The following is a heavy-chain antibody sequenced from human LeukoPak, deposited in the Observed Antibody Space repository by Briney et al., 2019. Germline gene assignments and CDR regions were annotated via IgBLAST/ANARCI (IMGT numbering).Heavy chain of an antibody. D-gene: IGHD3-22*01. J-gene: IGHJ4*02. CDR2: ISAYNGNT. CDR3: ARVGYDSSGYYYVYFDY. V-gene: IGHV1-18*01. Sequence: ASVKVSCKASGYTFTSYGISWVRQAPGQGLEWMGWISAYNGNTNYAQKLQGRVTTTTDTSTSTAYMELRSLRSDDTAVYYCARVGYDSSGYYYVYFDYWGQGTLVTVSS. CDR1: GYTFTSYG.